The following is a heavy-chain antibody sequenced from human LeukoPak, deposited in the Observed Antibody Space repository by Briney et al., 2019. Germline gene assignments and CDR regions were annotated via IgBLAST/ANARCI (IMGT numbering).Heavy chain of an antibody. D-gene: IGHD3-10*01. CDR2: IYPGDSDT. CDR3: ARRRYYGSGSFNWFDP. Sequence: GESLKISCKGSGYSFTSYWIGWVRQLPGKGLEWMGIIYPGDSDTRYSPSFQGQVTISADKSISTAYLQWSSLKASDTAMYYCARRRYYGSGSFNWFDPWGQGTLVTVSS. J-gene: IGHJ5*02. V-gene: IGHV5-51*01. CDR1: GYSFTSYW.